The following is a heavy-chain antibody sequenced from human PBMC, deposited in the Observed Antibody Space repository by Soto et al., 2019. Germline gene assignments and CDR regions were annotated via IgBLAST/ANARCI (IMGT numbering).Heavy chain of an antibody. D-gene: IGHD2-2*01. J-gene: IGHJ4*02. CDR3: ARHEVPYALTHNYYFDY. CDR1: GYSFTSYW. CDR2: IDPSDSYT. V-gene: IGHV5-10-1*01. Sequence: PGESLKISCKGSGYSFTSYWISWVRQMPGKGLEWMGRIDPSDSYTNYSPSFQGHVTISADKSISTAYLQWSSLKASDTAMYYCARHEVPYALTHNYYFDYWGQGTLVTVSS.